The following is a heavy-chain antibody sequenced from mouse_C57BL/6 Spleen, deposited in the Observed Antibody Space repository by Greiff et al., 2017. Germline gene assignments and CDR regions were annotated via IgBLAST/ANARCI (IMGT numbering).Heavy chain of an antibody. V-gene: IGHV1-64*01. CDR1: GYTFTSYW. CDR2: IHPNSGST. J-gene: IGHJ3*01. CDR3: AREGLQAWFAY. D-gene: IGHD3-1*01. Sequence: QVQLQQPGAELVKPGASVKLSCKASGYTFTSYWMHWVKQRPGQGLEWIGMIHPNSGSTNYNEKFKSKATLTVAKSSSTAYMQLSSLTSEDSAVYYCAREGLQAWFAYWGQGTLVTVSA.